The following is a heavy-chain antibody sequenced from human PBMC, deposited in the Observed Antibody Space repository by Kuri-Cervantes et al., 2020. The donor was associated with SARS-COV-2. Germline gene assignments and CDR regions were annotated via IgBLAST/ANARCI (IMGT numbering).Heavy chain of an antibody. CDR3: ARGRGAARPYWYYYYGMDV. J-gene: IGHJ6*02. V-gene: IGHV4-34*01. D-gene: IGHD6-6*01. Sequence: SETLSLTCAVYGGSFSGYYWSWIRQPPGKGLEWIGEINHSGSTNYNPSLKSRVTISVDTSKNQFSLKLSSVTAADTAVYYCARGRGAARPYWYYYYGMDVWGQGTTVTVSS. CDR2: INHSGST. CDR1: GGSFSGYY.